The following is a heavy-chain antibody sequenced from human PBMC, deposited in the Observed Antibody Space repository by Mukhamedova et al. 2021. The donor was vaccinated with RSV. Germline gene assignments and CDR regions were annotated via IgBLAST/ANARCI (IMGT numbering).Heavy chain of an antibody. J-gene: IGHJ6*02. CDR2: ISSSGSTI. D-gene: IGHD2-15*01. Sequence: MSWIRQAPGKGLEWVSYISSSGSTIYYADSVKGRFTISRDNAKNSLYLQMNSLRAEDTAVYYCARAVTPYSAYYGMDVWGQGTT. CDR3: ARAVTPYSAYYGMDV. V-gene: IGHV3-11*01.